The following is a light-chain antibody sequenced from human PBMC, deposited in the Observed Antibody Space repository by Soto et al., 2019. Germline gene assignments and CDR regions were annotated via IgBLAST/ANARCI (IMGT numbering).Light chain of an antibody. CDR1: QSVSSSY. CDR3: QQYGSSPRT. J-gene: IGKJ1*01. CDR2: GAS. V-gene: IGKV3-20*01. Sequence: EIVLTQSAGTLSLSPVERATLYFSASQSVSSSYLAWYQQKPGQAPRLLIYGASSRATGIPDRFSGGGSGTDFTLTISRLEPDDFAVYYCQQYGSSPRTFGQGTKVDIK.